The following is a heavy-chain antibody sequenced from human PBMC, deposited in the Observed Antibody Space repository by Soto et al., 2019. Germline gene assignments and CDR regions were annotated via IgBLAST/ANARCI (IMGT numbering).Heavy chain of an antibody. V-gene: IGHV4-34*01. D-gene: IGHD3-10*01. CDR2: INHSGSR. CDR3: ARGRGFRSGNALDL. Sequence: QVQLQRWGAGLLRPSETLSLTCAVYGGSFRGYYWTWLRQSPGRGLEWIGEINHSGSRNSNPSLKSRLTISVDTSRTQFSMHLTSVTAADAAVYYCARGRGFRSGNALDLWGQGTRVIVSS. J-gene: IGHJ3*01. CDR1: GGSFRGYY.